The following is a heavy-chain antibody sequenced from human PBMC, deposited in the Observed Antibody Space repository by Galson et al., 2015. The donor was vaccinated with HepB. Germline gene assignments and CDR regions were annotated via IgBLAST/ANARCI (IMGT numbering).Heavy chain of an antibody. CDR2: IYHDVRH. J-gene: IGHJ3*02. D-gene: IGHD2-15*01. CDR1: GGSIRSDYW. CDR3: ATITRTPSSLEAFDI. Sequence: SETLSLTCAVSGGSIRSDYWWNWVRQAPGKGLEWIGEIYHDVRHNYNPSLKSRVTMSVDKSNTKFSLNLNSVTAADTALYFCATITRTPSSLEAFDIWGQGTMVTVSS. V-gene: IGHV4-4*02.